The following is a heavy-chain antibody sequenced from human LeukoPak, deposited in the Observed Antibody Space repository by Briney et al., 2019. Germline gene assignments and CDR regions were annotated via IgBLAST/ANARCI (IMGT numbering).Heavy chain of an antibody. CDR3: ARDPPAGTDNSNFDY. Sequence: ASVKVSCKASGYTFTSYYMHWVRQAPGQGLEWMGMINPSGGSTSYAQKFQGRVTMTRDTSTSTVYMELSSLRSEDTAVYYCARDPPAGTDNSNFDYWGQGTLVTVSS. J-gene: IGHJ4*02. CDR1: GYTFTSYY. D-gene: IGHD6-13*01. CDR2: INPSGGST. V-gene: IGHV1-46*01.